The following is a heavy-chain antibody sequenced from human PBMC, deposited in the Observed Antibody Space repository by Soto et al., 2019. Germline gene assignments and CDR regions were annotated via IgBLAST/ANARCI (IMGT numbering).Heavy chain of an antibody. CDR1: GFTFSSHS. Sequence: PGGTLRLPCAASGFTFSSHSMNWVRQAPGKGLEWVSYISSSSSTIYYADSVKGRFTISRDNAKNSLYLQMNSLRAEDTAVYYCARLGSSTSEGLYYYYYMDVWGKGTTVTVSS. CDR3: ARLGSSTSEGLYYYYYMDV. J-gene: IGHJ6*03. CDR2: ISSSSSTI. D-gene: IGHD2-2*01. V-gene: IGHV3-48*01.